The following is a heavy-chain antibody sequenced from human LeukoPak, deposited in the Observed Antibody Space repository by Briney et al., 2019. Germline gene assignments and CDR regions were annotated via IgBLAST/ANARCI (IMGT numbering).Heavy chain of an antibody. CDR1: GFTFSSYW. V-gene: IGHV3-20*01. CDR3: ARDKDYYYGMDV. CDR2: INWNGGST. Sequence: GGSLRLSCAASGFTFSSYWMHWVRQAPGKGLEWVSGINWNGGSTGYADSVKGRFTISRDNAKNSLYLQMNSLRAEDTALYHCARDKDYYYGMDVWGQGTTVTVSS. J-gene: IGHJ6*02.